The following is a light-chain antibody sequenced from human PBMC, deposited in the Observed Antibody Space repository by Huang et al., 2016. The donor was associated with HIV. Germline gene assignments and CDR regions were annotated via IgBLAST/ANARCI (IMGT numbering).Light chain of an antibody. V-gene: IGKV3-20*01. J-gene: IGKJ1*01. CDR2: GAS. Sequence: EVVLTQSPGTLSLSPGEGATLSCRASQTIRSNYLAWYQQKPGQAPRLLIYGASSRATGIPDRFSGSGSGTDFTLSISRLEPEDFAVYYCQQYLNSPWTFGLGTRVEIK. CDR3: QQYLNSPWT. CDR1: QTIRSNY.